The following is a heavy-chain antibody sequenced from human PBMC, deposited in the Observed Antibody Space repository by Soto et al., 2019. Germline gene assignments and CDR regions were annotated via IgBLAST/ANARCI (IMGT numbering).Heavy chain of an antibody. Sequence: QVQLLQSGAEVKKPGASVKVSCKASGYTFADYAIHWVRLAPGQSLEWMGWINGGDGGTKYSQNFPDRVTFPRDTSATTAYMELNSLSSEDTAVYYCAQSSGWYALHYWGQGTLVTVSS. D-gene: IGHD6-19*01. J-gene: IGHJ4*02. CDR2: INGGDGGT. CDR3: AQSSGWYALHY. CDR1: GYTFADYA. V-gene: IGHV1-3*01.